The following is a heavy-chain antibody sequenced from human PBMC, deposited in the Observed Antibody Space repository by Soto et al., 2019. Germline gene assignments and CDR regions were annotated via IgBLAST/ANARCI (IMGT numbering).Heavy chain of an antibody. V-gene: IGHV5-51*01. Sequence: PGESLKISCKGSEYSFASYWIVWVRQMPGKGLEWMGSIYPGDSDTRYSPSFQGQVTISADKSINTAYLQWDSLKASDTAMYFCARHKGYSSGVSCYGMGVWGQGATVTVSS. CDR1: EYSFASYW. J-gene: IGHJ6*02. CDR2: IYPGDSDT. D-gene: IGHD2-15*01. CDR3: ARHKGYSSGVSCYGMGV.